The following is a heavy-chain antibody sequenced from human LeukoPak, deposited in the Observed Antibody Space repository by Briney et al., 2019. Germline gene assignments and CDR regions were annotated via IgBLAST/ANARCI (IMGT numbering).Heavy chain of an antibody. J-gene: IGHJ4*02. V-gene: IGHV3-23*01. CDR1: GFTFSSYA. Sequence: GGSLRLSCAASGFTFSSYAMSWVRQAPGKGLEWVSAISGSGGSTYYADSVKGRFTISRDNSKNTLYLQMNSLRAEDTAVYYCAKDMRIWSGYIAPPIDYWGQGTLVTVSS. D-gene: IGHD3-3*01. CDR2: ISGSGGST. CDR3: AKDMRIWSGYIAPPIDY.